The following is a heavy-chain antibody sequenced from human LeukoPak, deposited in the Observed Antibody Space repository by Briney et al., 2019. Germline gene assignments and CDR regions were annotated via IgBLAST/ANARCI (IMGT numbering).Heavy chain of an antibody. CDR1: GFTFSSYS. CDR3: ARATTVVTPFLYFDL. V-gene: IGHV3-21*01. Sequence: GRSLRLSCAASGFTFSSYSMNWVRQAPGKGLEWVSSISSSSSYIYYADSVKGRFTISRDNAKNSLYLQMNSLRAEDAAVYYCARATTVVTPFLYFDLWGRGTLVTVSS. J-gene: IGHJ2*01. D-gene: IGHD4-23*01. CDR2: ISSSSSYI.